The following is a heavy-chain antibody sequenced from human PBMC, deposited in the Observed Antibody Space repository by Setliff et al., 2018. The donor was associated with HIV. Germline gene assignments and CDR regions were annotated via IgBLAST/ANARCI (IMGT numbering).Heavy chain of an antibody. CDR1: GGSITSHY. CDR3: ARGRDCDTSNCLLRYYYNYGLDV. V-gene: IGHV4-59*11. Sequence: SETLSLTCTVSGGSITSHYWNWIRQPPGKGLEWIGYIYYSATTNYNPSLRSRVTISLDTSKSQFSLRLTSVTAADTAVYFCARGRDCDTSNCLLRYYYNYGLDVWGRGTTVTVS. D-gene: IGHD1-1*01. J-gene: IGHJ6*02. CDR2: IYYSATT.